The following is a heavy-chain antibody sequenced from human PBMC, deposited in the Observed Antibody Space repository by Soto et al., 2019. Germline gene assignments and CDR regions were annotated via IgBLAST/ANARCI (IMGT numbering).Heavy chain of an antibody. J-gene: IGHJ5*02. D-gene: IGHD2-2*01. CDR2: INHSGST. V-gene: IGHV4-34*01. CDR3: AGLKYHPIVSDPADRGSNWFDP. Sequence: PSETLSLTCAVYGGSFSGYYWSWIRQPPGKGLEWIGEINHSGSTNYNPALKSRVTMSVDTSKNQFSLKLTSVTAADTAIYYCAGLKYHPIVSDPADRGSNWFDPWGQGALVTVSS. CDR1: GGSFSGYY.